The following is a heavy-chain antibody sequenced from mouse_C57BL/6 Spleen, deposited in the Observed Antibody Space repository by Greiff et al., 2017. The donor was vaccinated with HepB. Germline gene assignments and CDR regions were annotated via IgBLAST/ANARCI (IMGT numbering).Heavy chain of an antibody. J-gene: IGHJ2*01. Sequence: QVQLQQPGAELVKPGASVKMSCKASGYTFTSYWITWVKQRPGQGLEWIGDIYPGSGSTNYNEKFKSKATLTVDTSSSTAYMQLSSLTSEDSAVYYCAKGYGSPHYFDYWGQGTTRTVSS. D-gene: IGHD1-1*01. V-gene: IGHV1-55*01. CDR1: GYTFTSYW. CDR3: AKGYGSPHYFDY. CDR2: IYPGSGST.